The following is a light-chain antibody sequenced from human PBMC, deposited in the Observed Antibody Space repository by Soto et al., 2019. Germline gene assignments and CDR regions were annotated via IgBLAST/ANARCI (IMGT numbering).Light chain of an antibody. CDR1: QYINTR. CDR3: HQRQSWPRT. J-gene: IGKJ1*01. CDR2: QTS. Sequence: EIVLTQSPSTLGSFPFDRFTLSCRASQYINTRLAWYQHRPGQAPRLLIYQTSIRAAGIPARFSASGTGTDFTLTISDVQPEDFAVYYCHQRQSWPRTFGQGTKVDIK. V-gene: IGKV3-11*01.